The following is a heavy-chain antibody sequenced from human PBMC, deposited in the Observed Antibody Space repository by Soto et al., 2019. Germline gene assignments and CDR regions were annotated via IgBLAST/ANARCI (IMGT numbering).Heavy chain of an antibody. CDR2: IYYSGRT. V-gene: IGHV4-31*03. Sequence: PSETLSLTCPVSGGSISSGGYYWSWIRQHPGKGLEWIGYIYYSGRTNYNPSLKSRVTISVDTSKNQFSLKLNSVTAADTAVYYCARVFSDSSSFFDPWGQGTLVTVSS. J-gene: IGHJ5*02. CDR1: GGSISSGGYY. D-gene: IGHD6-13*01. CDR3: ARVFSDSSSFFDP.